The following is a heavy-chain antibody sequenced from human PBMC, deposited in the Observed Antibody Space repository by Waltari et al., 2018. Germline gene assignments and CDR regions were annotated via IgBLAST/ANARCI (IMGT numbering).Heavy chain of an antibody. CDR2: INAGNGNT. V-gene: IGHV1-3*01. J-gene: IGHJ4*02. CDR3: AQGQWLVPGDY. Sequence: QVQLVQSGAEVKKPGASVKVSCKASGYTFTSYAMHWVRQAPGQRLEWMGWINAGNGNTKYSQKFQGRVTITRDTSASTAYMELSSLRSEDTAVYYCAQGQWLVPGDYWGQGTLVIVSS. D-gene: IGHD6-19*01. CDR1: GYTFTSYA.